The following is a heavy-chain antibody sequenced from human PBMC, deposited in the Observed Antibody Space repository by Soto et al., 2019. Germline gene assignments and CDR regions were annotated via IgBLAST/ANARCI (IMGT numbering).Heavy chain of an antibody. CDR1: GSTFSSYA. D-gene: IGHD4-4*01. CDR2: TSYDGINK. V-gene: IGHV3-30-3*01. CDR3: ARDEEGVTDY. J-gene: IGHJ4*02. Sequence: PGGSLRLSCAASGSTFSSYAMHWVRQAPGKGLEWVAVTSYDGINKYYADSVKGRFTISRDNSKNTLYLQMNSLRGEDTAVYYCARDEEGVTDYWGQGTQVTVSS.